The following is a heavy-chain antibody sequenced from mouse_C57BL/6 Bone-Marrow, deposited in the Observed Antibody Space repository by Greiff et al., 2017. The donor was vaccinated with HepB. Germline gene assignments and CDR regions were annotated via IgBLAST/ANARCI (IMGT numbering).Heavy chain of an antibody. V-gene: IGHV5-9-1*02. CDR1: GFTFSSYA. CDR2: ISSGGDYI. D-gene: IGHD2-4*01. CDR3: TREYDYPFAY. Sequence: EVHLVESGEGLVKPGGSLKLSCAASGFTFSSYAMSWVRQTPEKRLEWVAYISSGGDYIYYADTVKGRFTISRDNARNTLYLQMSSLKSEDTAMYYCTREYDYPFAYWGQGTLVTVSA. J-gene: IGHJ3*01.